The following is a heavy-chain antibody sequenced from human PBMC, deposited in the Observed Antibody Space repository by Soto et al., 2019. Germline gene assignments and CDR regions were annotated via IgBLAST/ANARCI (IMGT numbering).Heavy chain of an antibody. D-gene: IGHD1-26*01. CDR1: GGSTSSSDW. Sequence: QVHLQESGPGLVKPSETLSLTCAISGGSTSSSDWWTWVRQPPGEGLEWIGEIHRDGDTNYNSSLKSRLTISLDHSRNQFSLSLTSVTAADAAVYFCAGRPEIHPRWGQGILVPVSS. V-gene: IGHV4-4*02. CDR2: IHRDGDT. CDR3: AGRPEIHPR. J-gene: IGHJ4*02.